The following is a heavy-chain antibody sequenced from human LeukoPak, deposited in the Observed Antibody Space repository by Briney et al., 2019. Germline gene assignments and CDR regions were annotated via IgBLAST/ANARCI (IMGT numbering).Heavy chain of an antibody. CDR2: LNTDGSDT. V-gene: IGHV3-74*01. CDR1: GFTFSAYW. D-gene: IGHD6-19*01. CDR3: ARSEAVAWSFDL. J-gene: IGHJ2*01. Sequence: GGSLRLSCAASGFTFSAYWMHWVRQAPGKGLVWVSRLNTDGSDTRYADSVQGRFTISGDNAKNTLYMQMNSLRAEDTAVYYCARSEAVAWSFDLWGRGTLVTVSS.